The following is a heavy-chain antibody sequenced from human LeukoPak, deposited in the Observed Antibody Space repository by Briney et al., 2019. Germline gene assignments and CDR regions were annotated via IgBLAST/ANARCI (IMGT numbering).Heavy chain of an antibody. CDR3: AKVVRGVVTSNWFVA. D-gene: IGHD2-21*02. V-gene: IGHV4-59*01. CDR1: GDSLNTYY. Sequence: PSETLSLTCTVSGDSLNTYYWTWIRQPPGKELEWIGFVASSGTSNYNPSLKSRVSISIDTSKNQFSLALTSVPPADTAVYYCAKVVRGVVTSNWFVAWGQGTLVSVSS. J-gene: IGHJ5*02. CDR2: VASSGTS.